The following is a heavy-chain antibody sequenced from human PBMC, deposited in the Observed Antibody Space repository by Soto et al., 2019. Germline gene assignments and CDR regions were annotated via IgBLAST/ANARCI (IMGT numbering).Heavy chain of an antibody. D-gene: IGHD2-21*01. V-gene: IGHV3-23*01. CDR3: VRTPNCGRAHPTDPYCSYWYFDI. CDR2: IGGRSGSL. Sequence: EVQFLESGGGLVQPGGSLRLTCAAPGPTFSNYAMTWVRQAPGKGLEWVSSIGGRSGSLYYAASVECRFTISTDNSKNTLYLQMNTLRAEVTAVYYCVRTPNCGRAHPTDPYCSYWYFDIWGRGILVTVSS. CDR1: GPTFSNYA. J-gene: IGHJ2*01.